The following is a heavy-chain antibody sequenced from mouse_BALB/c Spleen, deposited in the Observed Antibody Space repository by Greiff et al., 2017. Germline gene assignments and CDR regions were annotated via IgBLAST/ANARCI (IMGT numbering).Heavy chain of an antibody. CDR2: ISSGSSTI. CDR1: GFTFSSFG. J-gene: IGHJ4*01. V-gene: IGHV5-17*02. CDR3: ARAPPTTVVATLRIFYAMDY. Sequence: EVQLVESGGGLVQPGGSRKLSCAASGFTFSSFGMHWVRQAPEKGLEWVAYISSGSSTIYYADTVKGRFTISRDNPKNTLFLQMTSLRSEDTAMYYCARAPPTTVVATLRIFYAMDYWGQGTSVTVSS. D-gene: IGHD1-1*01.